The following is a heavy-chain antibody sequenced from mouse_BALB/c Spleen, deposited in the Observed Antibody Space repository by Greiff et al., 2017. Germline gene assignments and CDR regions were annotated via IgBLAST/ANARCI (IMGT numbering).Heavy chain of an antibody. D-gene: IGHD1-1*01. J-gene: IGHJ4*01. CDR3: ARGDYYGRGGYDAMDY. CDR2: INPGSGGT. Sequence: QVQLQQSGAELVRPGTSVKVSCKASGYAFTNYLIEWVKQRPGQGLEWIGVINPGSGGTNYNEKFKGKATLTADKSSSTAYMQLSSLTSDDSAVYFCARGDYYGRGGYDAMDYWGQGTSVTVSS. CDR1: GYAFTNYL. V-gene: IGHV1-54*03.